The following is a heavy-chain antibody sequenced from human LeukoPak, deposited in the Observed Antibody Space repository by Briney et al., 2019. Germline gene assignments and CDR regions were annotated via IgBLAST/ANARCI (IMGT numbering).Heavy chain of an antibody. Sequence: GGSLRLSCAASGFTFSSYGMSWVRQAPGKGLEWVSVIYSGGSTYYADSVKGRFTISRDNSKNTLYLQMNSLRAEDTAVYYCAGWEYVGYGWGITDDGNYWGQGTLVTVSS. CDR2: IYSGGST. CDR3: AGWEYVGYGWGITDDGNY. J-gene: IGHJ4*02. CDR1: GFTFSSYG. D-gene: IGHD3-10*01. V-gene: IGHV3-66*01.